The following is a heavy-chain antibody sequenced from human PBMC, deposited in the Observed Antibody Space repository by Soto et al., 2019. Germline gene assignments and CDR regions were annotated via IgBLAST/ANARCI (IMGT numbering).Heavy chain of an antibody. J-gene: IGHJ6*02. D-gene: IGHD6-19*01. Sequence: GASVKVSCKVSGYTLTELSMHWVRQAPGKGLEWMGGFDPEDGETIYAQKFQGRVTMTEDTSTDTAYMELSSLRSEDMAVYYCATPTVAGAYYYYYGMDVWGQGTTVTVSS. CDR1: GYTLTELS. V-gene: IGHV1-24*01. CDR2: FDPEDGET. CDR3: ATPTVAGAYYYYYGMDV.